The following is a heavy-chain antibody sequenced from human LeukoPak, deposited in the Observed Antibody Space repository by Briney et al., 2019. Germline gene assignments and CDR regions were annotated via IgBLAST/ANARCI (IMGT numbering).Heavy chain of an antibody. CDR3: ARGALSGCDY. CDR2: IYYSGST. V-gene: IGHV4-59*12. Sequence: ASETLSLTCTVSGGSISRDYWSWIRQPPGKGLEWIGYIYYSGSTNYNPSLKSRVTISVDTSKNQFSLKLSSVTAADTAVYYCARGALSGCDYWGQGTLVTVSS. CDR1: GGSISRDY. J-gene: IGHJ4*02. D-gene: IGHD1-26*01.